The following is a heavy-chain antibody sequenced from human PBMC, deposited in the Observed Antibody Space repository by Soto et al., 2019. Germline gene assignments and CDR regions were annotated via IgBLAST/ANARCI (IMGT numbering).Heavy chain of an antibody. CDR2: FDPEDGNT. D-gene: IGHD3-10*01. CDR3: ARDGGVWFGELASPYYYYYMDV. Sequence: ASVKVSCKVSGYTLTELSMHWVRQAPGKGLEWMGRFDPEDGNTSYAQKFQGRVTMTKDTSTNTVYMELSSLRSEDTAVYYCARDGGVWFGELASPYYYYYMDVWGKGTTVTVSS. J-gene: IGHJ6*03. V-gene: IGHV1-24*01. CDR1: GYTLTELS.